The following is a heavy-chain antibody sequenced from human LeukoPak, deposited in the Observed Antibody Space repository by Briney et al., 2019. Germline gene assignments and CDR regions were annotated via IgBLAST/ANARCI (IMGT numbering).Heavy chain of an antibody. CDR3: ARDRDSSGWYYSYYYGMDV. D-gene: IGHD6-19*01. Sequence: GGSLRLSCAASGFTFSSYGMHWVRQAPGKGLEWVAVIWYDGSNKYYADSVKGRFTISRDNSKNTLYLQMNSLRAEDTAVYYCARDRDSSGWYYSYYYGMDVWGQGTTVNVSS. V-gene: IGHV3-33*01. CDR1: GFTFSSYG. J-gene: IGHJ6*02. CDR2: IWYDGSNK.